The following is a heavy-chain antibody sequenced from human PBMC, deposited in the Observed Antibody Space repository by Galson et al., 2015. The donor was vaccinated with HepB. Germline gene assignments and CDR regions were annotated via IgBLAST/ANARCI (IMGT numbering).Heavy chain of an antibody. CDR2: ISSSSSYT. Sequence: SLRLSCAASGFTFSDYYMSWIRQAPGKGLEWVSYISSSSSYTNYADSVKGRFTISRDNAKNSLYLQMNSLRAEDTAVYYCAGGVDTAMADAFDIWGQGTMVTVSS. CDR3: AGGVDTAMADAFDI. D-gene: IGHD5-18*01. CDR1: GFTFSDYY. J-gene: IGHJ3*02. V-gene: IGHV3-11*06.